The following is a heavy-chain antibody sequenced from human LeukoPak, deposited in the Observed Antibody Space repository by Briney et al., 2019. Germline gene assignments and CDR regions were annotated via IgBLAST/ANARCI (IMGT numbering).Heavy chain of an antibody. CDR3: ARSHSSGWTYDY. CDR1: GFTFSSFD. Sequence: GGSLRLSCEASGFTFSSFDIRWVRQATGKGLEWVSAIGTAGDTYYPGSVKGRFTIYRENAKNTLYLQMNSLRGGDTAVYYCARSHSSGWTYDYWGQGTLVTVSS. V-gene: IGHV3-13*01. D-gene: IGHD6-19*01. J-gene: IGHJ4*02. CDR2: IGTAGDT.